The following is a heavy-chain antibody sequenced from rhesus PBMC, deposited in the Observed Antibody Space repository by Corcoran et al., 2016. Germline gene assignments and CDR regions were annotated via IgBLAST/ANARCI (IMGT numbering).Heavy chain of an antibody. V-gene: IGHV4-169*02. J-gene: IGHJ4*01. Sequence: QLQLQESGPGLVKPSETLSVTCAVSGGSISSSSWSWIRQAPGKGLEWIGYIYGSVSSTNYNPSLKSRVTLSVDTSKNQLSLKLSSVTAADTAVYYCASDHRYSGSFDYWGQGVLVTVSS. D-gene: IGHD6-25*01. CDR3: ASDHRYSGSFDY. CDR1: GGSISSSS. CDR2: IYGSVSST.